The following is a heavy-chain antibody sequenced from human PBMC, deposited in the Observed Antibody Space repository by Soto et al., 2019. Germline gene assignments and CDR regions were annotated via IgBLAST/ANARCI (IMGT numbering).Heavy chain of an antibody. CDR2: INSDGSST. V-gene: IGHV3-74*01. CDR3: ARVRTILTNDGFDI. CDR1: GFTFSRYW. J-gene: IGHJ3*02. D-gene: IGHD3-9*01. Sequence: EVQLVESGGGLVQPGGSLRLSCAASGFTFSRYWMHWVRQAPGKGLVWVARINSDGSSTNYADSVKGRFTISRDNAKNTLFLQMNSPRAEDTAVYYCARVRTILTNDGFDIWGQGTMVTVSS.